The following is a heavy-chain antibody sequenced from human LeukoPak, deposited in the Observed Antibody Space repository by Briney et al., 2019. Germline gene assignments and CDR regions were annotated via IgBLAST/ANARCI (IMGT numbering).Heavy chain of an antibody. CDR3: ARHTKYSSSSRVFEY. V-gene: IGHV5-51*01. CDR2: IYPRDSDT. CDR1: GYSFASYW. D-gene: IGHD6-6*01. Sequence: PGESLKISCKGSGYSFASYWIGWVRQMPGKGLEWMGIIYPRDSDTRYSPSFQGQVTISVDKSISTAYLQWSSLKASDTAMYYCARHTKYSSSSRVFEYWGQGTLVTVSS. J-gene: IGHJ4*02.